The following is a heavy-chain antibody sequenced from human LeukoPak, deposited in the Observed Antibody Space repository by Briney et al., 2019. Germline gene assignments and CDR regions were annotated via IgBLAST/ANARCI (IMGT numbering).Heavy chain of an antibody. Sequence: SETLSLTCTVSGGSISSYYWSWIRQPPGKGLEWIGYIYYSGSTNYNPSLKSRVTISVDTSKNQFSLKLSSVTAADTAVYYCASGSGKTDFDYWGQGTLVTVSS. J-gene: IGHJ4*02. D-gene: IGHD1-26*01. CDR1: GGSISSYY. CDR3: ASGSGKTDFDY. V-gene: IGHV4-59*01. CDR2: IYYSGST.